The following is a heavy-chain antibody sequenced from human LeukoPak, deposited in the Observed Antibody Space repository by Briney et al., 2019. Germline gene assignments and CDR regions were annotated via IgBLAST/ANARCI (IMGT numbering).Heavy chain of an antibody. CDR2: ISSSGSTI. CDR3: ARDAPRGYSYGRGAYFDY. J-gene: IGHJ4*02. Sequence: PGGSLRLSCAASGFTFSSYEMNWVRQAPGKGLEWVSYISSSGSTIYYADSVKGRFTISRDNAKNSLYLQMNSLRAEDTAVYYCARDAPRGYSYGRGAYFDYWGQGTLVTVSS. CDR1: GFTFSSYE. V-gene: IGHV3-48*03. D-gene: IGHD5-18*01.